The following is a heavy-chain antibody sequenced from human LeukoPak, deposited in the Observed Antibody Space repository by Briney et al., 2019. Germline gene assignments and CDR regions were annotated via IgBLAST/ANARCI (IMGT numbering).Heavy chain of an antibody. CDR1: GDSVSSNSAA. CDR3: ARVEEGYGSGRRGNFYYYYMDV. V-gene: IGHV6-1*01. Sequence: SQTLSLTCAISGDSVSSNSAAWNWIRQSPSRVLEWLGRTYYRSKWYNDYAVSVKSRITINPDTSKNQVSLKLSSVTTADTAVYYCARVEEGYGSGRRGNFYYYYMDVWGKGTTVTISS. D-gene: IGHD3-10*01. J-gene: IGHJ6*03. CDR2: TYYRSKWYN.